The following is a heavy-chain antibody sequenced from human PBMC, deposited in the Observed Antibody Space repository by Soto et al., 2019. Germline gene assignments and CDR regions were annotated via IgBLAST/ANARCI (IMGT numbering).Heavy chain of an antibody. Sequence: GESLKISCQGSGYTFSGYWISWVRQMPGQGLDWLGRIDPSDSFTTYRPTFQGHVTISSDKSINTAYHQWSSLKASDTAIYYCARHPMAAARPLFSFDYWGQGALVTVSS. CDR2: IDPSDSFT. J-gene: IGHJ4*02. CDR3: ARHPMAAARPLFSFDY. CDR1: GYTFSGYW. D-gene: IGHD6-6*01. V-gene: IGHV5-10-1*01.